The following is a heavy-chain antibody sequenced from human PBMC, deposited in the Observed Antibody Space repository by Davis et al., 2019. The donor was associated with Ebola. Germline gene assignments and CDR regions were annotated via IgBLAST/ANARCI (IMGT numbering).Heavy chain of an antibody. CDR2: ISGSGGTT. V-gene: IGHV3-23*01. D-gene: IGHD1-26*01. Sequence: PGGSLRLSCAASGFTLRSYAMSWFRQAPGKGLEWISVISGSGGTTNYAGSVKGRLTISRDISSNTVYLQMSSLRAEDTAIYYCAKGGWETRDFDHWGPGTLVTVSS. J-gene: IGHJ4*02. CDR1: GFTLRSYA. CDR3: AKGGWETRDFDH.